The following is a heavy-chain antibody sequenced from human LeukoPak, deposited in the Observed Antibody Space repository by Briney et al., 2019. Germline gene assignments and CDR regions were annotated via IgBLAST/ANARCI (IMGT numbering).Heavy chain of an antibody. CDR1: GFTLSNYG. Sequence: GGSQRLSCAASGFTLSNYGMHWVRQAPGKGLEGVAVIWHDGSDKYYADSVKGRFTISRDDSKNTLYLQMNSLRDDDTAVYFCARTSGIAAAGMLDYWGQGTLVTVSS. J-gene: IGHJ4*02. V-gene: IGHV3-33*01. CDR2: IWHDGSDK. D-gene: IGHD6-13*01. CDR3: ARTSGIAAAGMLDY.